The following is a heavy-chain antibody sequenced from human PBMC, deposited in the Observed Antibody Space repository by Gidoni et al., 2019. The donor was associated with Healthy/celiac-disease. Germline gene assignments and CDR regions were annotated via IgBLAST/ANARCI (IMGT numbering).Heavy chain of an antibody. CDR2: ISYDGSNK. V-gene: IGHV3-30*18. CDR1: GFTFSSYG. J-gene: IGHJ4*02. Sequence: QVQLVESGGGVVQPGRSLRLSCAASGFTFSSYGMHWVRQAPGKGLEWVAVISYDGSNKYYADSVKGRFTISRDNSKNTLYLQMNSLRAEDTAVYYCAKDRRLVRGYYFDYWGQGTLVTVSS. CDR3: AKDRRLVRGYYFDY. D-gene: IGHD2-15*01.